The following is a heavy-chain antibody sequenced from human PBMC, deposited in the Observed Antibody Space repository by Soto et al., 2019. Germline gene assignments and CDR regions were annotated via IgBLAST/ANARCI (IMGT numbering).Heavy chain of an antibody. CDR3: ASEGYSYGYSTYFDY. D-gene: IGHD5-18*01. CDR2: IIPIFGTA. Sequence: QVQLVQSGAEVKKPGSSVKVSCKASGGTFSSYAISWVRQAPGQGLEWMGGIIPIFGTANYAQKFQGRVTITADESTSTAYMELSSLRSEDTAVYYRASEGYSYGYSTYFDYWGQGTLVTVSS. J-gene: IGHJ4*02. CDR1: GGTFSSYA. V-gene: IGHV1-69*01.